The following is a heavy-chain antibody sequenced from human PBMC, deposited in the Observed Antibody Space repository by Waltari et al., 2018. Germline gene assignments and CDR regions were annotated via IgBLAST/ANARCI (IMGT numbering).Heavy chain of an antibody. J-gene: IGHJ4*02. CDR3: ATAHGDMWYDY. V-gene: IGHV3-64*01. CDR1: SYP. D-gene: IGHD2-15*01. CDR2: ISDNGDTT. Sequence: SYPMHWVRQAPGKGLEYVSAISDNGDTTYYANSVKGRFTISRDNSKDTLSLQMGSLRPEDMAIYYCATAHGDMWYDYWGQGTLVTVSS.